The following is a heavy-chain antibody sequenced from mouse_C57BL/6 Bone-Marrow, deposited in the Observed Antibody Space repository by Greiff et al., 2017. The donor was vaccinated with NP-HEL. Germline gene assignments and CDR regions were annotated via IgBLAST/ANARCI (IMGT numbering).Heavy chain of an antibody. D-gene: IGHD1-2*01. Sequence: QVQLQQSGPELVKPGASVKISCKASGYTFTDYYINWVKQRPGQGLEWIGWIFPGSGSTYYNEKFKGKATLTVDKSSSTAYMLLSSLTSEDSAVYFCARQELRPVAGGYFDVWGTGTTVTVSS. J-gene: IGHJ1*03. CDR3: ARQELRPVAGGYFDV. CDR1: GYTFTDYY. CDR2: IFPGSGST. V-gene: IGHV1-75*01.